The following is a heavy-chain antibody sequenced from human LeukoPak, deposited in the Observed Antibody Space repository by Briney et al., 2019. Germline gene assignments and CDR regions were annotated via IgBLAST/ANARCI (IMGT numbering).Heavy chain of an antibody. CDR3: ARAPVDGYSRCFDY. V-gene: IGHV3-33*01. Sequence: PGRSLRLSCAASGFTFSSYGMHWVRQAPGKGLEWVAVIWYDGSNKYYADSVKGRFTISRDNSKNTLYLQMNSLRAEDTAVYYCARAPVDGYSRCFDYWGQGTLVTVSS. D-gene: IGHD5-24*01. J-gene: IGHJ4*02. CDR2: IWYDGSNK. CDR1: GFTFSSYG.